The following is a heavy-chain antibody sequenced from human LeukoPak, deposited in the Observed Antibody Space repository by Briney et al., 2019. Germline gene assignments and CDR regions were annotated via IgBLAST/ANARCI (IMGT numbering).Heavy chain of an antibody. CDR1: GFTFSNSA. D-gene: IGHD2-15*01. V-gene: IGHV3-74*01. Sequence: PGGSLRLSCAASGFTFSNSAMSWVRQAPRKGLVWVSRISTDGYTTDYADFVQGRFTASRDNTKNTWSLEMNSLRAEDTAVYYCVVGGSPGYWGQGTLVTVSS. CDR2: ISTDGYTT. CDR3: VVGGSPGY. J-gene: IGHJ4*02.